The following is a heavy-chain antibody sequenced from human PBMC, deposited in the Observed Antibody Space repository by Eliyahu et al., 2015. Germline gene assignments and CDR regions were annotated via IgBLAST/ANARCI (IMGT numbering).Heavy chain of an antibody. CDR1: GFSLSTSGMC. D-gene: IGHD6-13*01. CDR3: ARASAPYSSSWSSFDY. Sequence: QVTLRESGPALVKPTQTLTLTCTFSGFSLSTSGMCVSWIRQPPGKALEWLARIDWDDDKYYSTSLKTRLTISKDTSKNQVVLTMTNMDPVDTATYYCARASAPYSSSWSSFDYWGQGTLVTVSS. V-gene: IGHV2-70*15. CDR2: IDWDDDK. J-gene: IGHJ4*02.